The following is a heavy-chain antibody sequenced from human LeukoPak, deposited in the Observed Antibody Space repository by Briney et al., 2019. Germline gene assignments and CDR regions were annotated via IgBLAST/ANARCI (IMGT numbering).Heavy chain of an antibody. CDR1: GFTFSSYW. CDR2: INSDGSGT. CDR3: VRASLPNWYFDL. V-gene: IGHV3-74*01. Sequence: PGGSLRLSCAASGFTFSSYWMHWVRQAPGKGLVWVSRINSDGSGTSYADSVKGRFTISRDNAKNTLYLQMNSLRAEDTAVYYCVRASLPNWYFDLWARGTLVTVSS. J-gene: IGHJ2*01.